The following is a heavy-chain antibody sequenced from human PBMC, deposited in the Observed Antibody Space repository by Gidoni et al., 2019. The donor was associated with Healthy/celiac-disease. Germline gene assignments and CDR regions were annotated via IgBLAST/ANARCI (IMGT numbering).Heavy chain of an antibody. V-gene: IGHV1-69*01. D-gene: IGHD2-2*01. CDR1: GGTFSSYA. CDR3: ARTHCSSTSCPSSPFDY. J-gene: IGHJ4*02. Sequence: QLQLVQSGAEVKKPGSSVKVSCKASGGTFSSYAISWVRQAPGQGLEWMGGIIPIFGTANYAQKCQGRVTITADESTSTAYMELSSLRSEDTAVYYCARTHCSSTSCPSSPFDYWGQGTLVTVSS. CDR2: IIPIFGTA.